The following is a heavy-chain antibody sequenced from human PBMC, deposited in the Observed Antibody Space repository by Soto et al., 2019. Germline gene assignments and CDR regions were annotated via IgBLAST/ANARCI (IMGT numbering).Heavy chain of an antibody. CDR2: IYSAGNK. CDR1: GFSVSSNY. J-gene: IGHJ4*02. D-gene: IGHD3-22*01. CDR3: ASGHDYDSSGGYYFEY. V-gene: IGHV3-53*01. Sequence: EVLLVESGGGLIQPGGSLRLSCAVSGFSVSSNYMNWVRQAPGKGLEWVSVIYSAGNKYYADSVEGRFTISRDISKNTLYLQMNSLRAEDTAVYYCASGHDYDSSGGYYFEYWGQGALVTVSS.